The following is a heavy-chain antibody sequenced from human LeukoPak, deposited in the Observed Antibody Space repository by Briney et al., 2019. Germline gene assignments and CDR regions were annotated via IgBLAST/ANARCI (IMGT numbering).Heavy chain of an antibody. CDR2: ISAYNGNT. CDR1: GYTFTSYG. Sequence: ASVKVSCKASGYTFTSYGISWVRQAPGQGFEWMGWISAYNGNTNYAQKLQGRVTMTTDTSTSTAYMELRSLRSDDTAVYYCARDGGDISSGYYVFDYWGQGTLVTVSS. D-gene: IGHD3-22*01. V-gene: IGHV1-18*01. J-gene: IGHJ4*02. CDR3: ARDGGDISSGYYVFDY.